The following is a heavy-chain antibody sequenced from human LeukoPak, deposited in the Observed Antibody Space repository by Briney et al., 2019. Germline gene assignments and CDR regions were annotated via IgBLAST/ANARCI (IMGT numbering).Heavy chain of an antibody. CDR2: ISSGGSTI. D-gene: IGHD5-18*01. CDR3: ARGGYSYGYDYYYGMDV. Sequence: GGSLRLSCAASGFTFSSYEMNWVRQAPGKGLEWVSYISSGGSTIYYADCVKGRFTISRENAKNSLYLQMNSLRAEDTAVYYCARGGYSYGYDYYYGMDVWGQGTTVTVSS. CDR1: GFTFSSYE. J-gene: IGHJ6*02. V-gene: IGHV3-48*03.